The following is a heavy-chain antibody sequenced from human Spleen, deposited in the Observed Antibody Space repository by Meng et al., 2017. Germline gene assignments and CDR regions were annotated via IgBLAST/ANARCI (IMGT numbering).Heavy chain of an antibody. D-gene: IGHD3-22*01. CDR1: GGSISSGGYY. J-gene: IGHJ4*02. Sequence: QVQLQESGPGLVKPSQTLSPTFTVSGGSISSGGYYWSWIRQHPGKGLEWIGYIYYSGSTYYNPSLQSRVTISVDTSKNQFSLKVSSMTAADTAVYYCARSYDSSAYYYVYWGQGTLVTVSS. V-gene: IGHV4-31*03. CDR2: IYYSGST. CDR3: ARSYDSSAYYYVY.